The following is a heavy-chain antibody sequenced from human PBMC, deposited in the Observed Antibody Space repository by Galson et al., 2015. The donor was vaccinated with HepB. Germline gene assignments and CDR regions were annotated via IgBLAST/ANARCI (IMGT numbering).Heavy chain of an antibody. J-gene: IGHJ3*02. Sequence: SGAEVKKPGESLRISCKGSGYSFTSYWMHWVRQAPGKGLVWVSAISGSGGSTYYADSVKGRFTISRDNSKNTLYLQMNSLRAEDTAVYYCAKSLNYYDSSGYFSGGRAFDIWGQGTMVTVSS. CDR3: AKSLNYYDSSGYFSGGRAFDI. V-gene: IGHV3-23*01. CDR1: GYSFTSYW. D-gene: IGHD3-22*01. CDR2: ISGSGGST.